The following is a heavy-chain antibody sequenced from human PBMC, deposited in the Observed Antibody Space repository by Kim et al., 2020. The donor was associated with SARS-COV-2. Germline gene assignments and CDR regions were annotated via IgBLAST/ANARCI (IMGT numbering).Heavy chain of an antibody. CDR3: ATGGYYDILTGYPPYYFDY. V-gene: IGHV3-53*04. D-gene: IGHD3-9*01. Sequence: GQFTISRHNSKNTLYLQMTSLRAEDTAVYYCATGGYYDILTGYPPYYFDYWGQGTLVTVSS. J-gene: IGHJ4*02.